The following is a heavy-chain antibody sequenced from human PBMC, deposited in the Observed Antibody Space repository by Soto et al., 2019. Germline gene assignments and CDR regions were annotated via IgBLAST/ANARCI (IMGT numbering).Heavy chain of an antibody. CDR3: ARGWPSDYSYYYYGMDV. V-gene: IGHV3-74*01. D-gene: IGHD2-15*01. CDR2: IKSDGSGT. Sequence: PGGSLRLSCAASGFTFSSYWMHWVRQVPGKGLVWVSRIKSDGSGTSYADSVKGRFTISRDNAKNTLYLQMNSLKAEDTAVYYCARGWPSDYSYYYYGMDVWGQGTTVTVSS. CDR1: GFTFSSYW. J-gene: IGHJ6*02.